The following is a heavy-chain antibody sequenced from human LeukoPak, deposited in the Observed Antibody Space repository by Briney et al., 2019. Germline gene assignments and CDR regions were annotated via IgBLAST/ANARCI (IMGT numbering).Heavy chain of an antibody. CDR3: ASAAAAGRSGWFDP. CDR2: IYHSGST. V-gene: IGHV4-4*02. CDR1: GGSISSSNW. D-gene: IGHD6-13*01. Sequence: SETLSLTCAASGGSISSSNWWSWVRQPPGKGLEWIGEIYHSGSTNYNPSLKSRATISVDKSKNQFSLKLSSVTAADTAVYYCASAAAAGRSGWFDPWGQGTLVTVSS. J-gene: IGHJ5*02.